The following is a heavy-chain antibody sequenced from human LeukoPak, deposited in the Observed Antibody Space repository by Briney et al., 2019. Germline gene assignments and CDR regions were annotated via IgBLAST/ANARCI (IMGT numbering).Heavy chain of an antibody. CDR2: IIPIFGTA. D-gene: IGHD5-12*01. V-gene: IGHV1-69*01. Sequence: GASVKVSCKASGGTFISYAISWVRQAPGQGLEWMGGIIPIFGTANYAQKFQGRVTITADESTSTAYMELSSLRSEDTAVYYCARDRGYTDAFDIWGQGTMVTVSS. CDR1: GGTFISYA. J-gene: IGHJ3*02. CDR3: ARDRGYTDAFDI.